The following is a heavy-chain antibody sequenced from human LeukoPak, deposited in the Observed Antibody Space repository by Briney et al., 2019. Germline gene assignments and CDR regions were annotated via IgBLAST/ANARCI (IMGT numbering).Heavy chain of an antibody. Sequence: GGSLRLSCAPSGFTFSTHAMSWVRQAPGKGLEWVSSISSRGTYIYYADSVKGRFTISRDSAKNSLYLQMNSLRAEDTAVYFCARAGNCGGDCYSGDAFDIWGQGTMVTVSS. J-gene: IGHJ3*02. CDR1: GFTFSTHA. V-gene: IGHV3-21*01. D-gene: IGHD2-21*02. CDR3: ARAGNCGGDCYSGDAFDI. CDR2: ISSRGTYI.